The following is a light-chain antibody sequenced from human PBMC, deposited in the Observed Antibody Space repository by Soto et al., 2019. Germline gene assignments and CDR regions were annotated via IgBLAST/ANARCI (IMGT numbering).Light chain of an antibody. Sequence: EIVLTQSPGTLSLSPGERATLSCRASQSVSSSYLAWYQPKPGQAPRLLIYGASSRATGIPDRFSGSGSGTDFTLTISRLEPEDFAVYYCQQYGSSLPFTFGPGTKVDIK. V-gene: IGKV3-20*01. CDR1: QSVSSSY. CDR3: QQYGSSLPFT. CDR2: GAS. J-gene: IGKJ3*01.